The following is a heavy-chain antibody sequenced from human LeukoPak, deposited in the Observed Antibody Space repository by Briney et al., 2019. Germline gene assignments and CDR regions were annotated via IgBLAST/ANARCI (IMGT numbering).Heavy chain of an antibody. J-gene: IGHJ6*03. CDR2: IYPGDSDT. V-gene: IGHV5-51*01. Sequence: GESLKISCKGSGYSFTSCWIGWVRQMPGKGLEWMGIIYPGDSDTRYSPSFQGQVTISADKSISTAYLQWSSLKASDTAMYYCARRSSGSYSVGGYYYYMDVWGKGTTVTVSS. CDR1: GYSFTSCW. CDR3: ARRSSGSYSVGGYYYYMDV. D-gene: IGHD1-26*01.